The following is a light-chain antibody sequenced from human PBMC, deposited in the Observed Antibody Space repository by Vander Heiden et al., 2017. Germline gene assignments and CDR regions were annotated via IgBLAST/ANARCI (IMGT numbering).Light chain of an antibody. CDR2: IYN. V-gene: IGLV10-54*04. CDR3: SAWDTSLSVVL. J-gene: IGLJ2*01. CDR1: SNNVGYQG. Sequence: AGLTQPPSVSKGLGQTATLTCTGNSNNVGYQGAAWVQHHRGHPPKFLSNIYNNRPSGVPERFSASRSGNTASLTITGLQPEDEADYYCSAWDTSLSVVLFGGGTKLTVL.